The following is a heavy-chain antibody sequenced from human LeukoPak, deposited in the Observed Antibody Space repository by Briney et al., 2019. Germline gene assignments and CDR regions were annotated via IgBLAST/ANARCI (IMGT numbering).Heavy chain of an antibody. CDR3: ARGSRFGVVGRDAFDI. V-gene: IGHV3-21*01. CDR2: ISISSNYI. CDR1: GFTFSRYS. Sequence: GGSLRLSCAASGFTFSRYSMNWVRQAPGKGLEWVSSISISSNYIYYADSVKGRFTISRDNAKNSLYLQMNSLRAEDTAVYSCARGSRFGVVGRDAFDIWGQGTMVTVSS. D-gene: IGHD3-3*01. J-gene: IGHJ3*02.